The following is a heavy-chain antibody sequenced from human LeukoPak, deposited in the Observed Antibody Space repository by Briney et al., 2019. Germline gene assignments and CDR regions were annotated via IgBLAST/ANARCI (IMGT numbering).Heavy chain of an antibody. CDR3: SGARHGNTYFDD. V-gene: IGHV5-51*01. CDR2: IYFGDSTT. CDR1: GRSFTNYW. D-gene: IGHD4-23*01. J-gene: IGHJ4*02. Sequence: GESLKISCTGSGRSFTNYWIGWVRQMPGKALEWMGIIYFGDSTTRYSPSFQGQVTISADKSTATAYLQWSCLKASDTAVYYCSGARHGNTYFDDWGQGTLVTVSS.